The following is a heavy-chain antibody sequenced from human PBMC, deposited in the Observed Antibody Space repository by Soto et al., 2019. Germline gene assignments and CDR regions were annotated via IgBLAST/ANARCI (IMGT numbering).Heavy chain of an antibody. J-gene: IGHJ4*02. D-gene: IGHD2-2*01. V-gene: IGHV3-7*01. Sequence: GGSLRLSCAASGFTFSSYWMSWVRQAPGKGLEWVANIKQDGSEKYYVDSVKGRFTISRDNAKNSLYLQMNSLRAEDTAVYYCARVNCSSTSCYPVAKIADYYFDDWGQGTLGTVSS. CDR3: ARVNCSSTSCYPVAKIADYYFDD. CDR1: GFTFSSYW. CDR2: IKQDGSEK.